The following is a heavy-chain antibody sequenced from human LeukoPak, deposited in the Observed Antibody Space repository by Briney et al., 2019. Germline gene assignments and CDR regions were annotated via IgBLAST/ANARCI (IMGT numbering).Heavy chain of an antibody. V-gene: IGHV1-2*02. D-gene: IGHD6-13*01. CDR1: GYTFTGYY. J-gene: IGHJ6*03. CDR3: ARDREVAAAGGNYYYYMDV. CDR2: INPNSGGT. Sequence: ASVKVSCKASGYTFTGYYMHWVRQAPGQGLEWMGWINPNSGGTNYAQKFQGRVTMTRDTSISTAYMELSRLRSDDTAVYYCARDREVAAAGGNYYYYMDVWGKGTTVTVS.